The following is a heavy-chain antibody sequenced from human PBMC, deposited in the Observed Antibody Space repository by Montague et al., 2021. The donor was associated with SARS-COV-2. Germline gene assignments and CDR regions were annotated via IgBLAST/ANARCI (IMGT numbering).Heavy chain of an antibody. CDR1: GFSLSTSGMR. J-gene: IGHJ4*02. Sequence: PALVKPTQTLTLTCTFSGFSLSTSGMRASWIRQPPGKALGWLARTDWDDDKFYSTSLKTRLTISKDTSKNQVVLTMTNMDPVDTATYYCARENYDILTGTTLGLDYWGQGTLVTVSS. CDR3: ARENYDILTGTTLGLDY. CDR2: TDWDDDK. V-gene: IGHV2-70*04. D-gene: IGHD3-9*01.